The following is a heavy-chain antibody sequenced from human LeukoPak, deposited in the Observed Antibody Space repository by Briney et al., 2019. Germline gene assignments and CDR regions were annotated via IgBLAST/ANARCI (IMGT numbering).Heavy chain of an antibody. V-gene: IGHV4-34*01. CDR2: INHSGST. J-gene: IGHJ5*02. CDR3: ARQTAAGPARNWFDP. CDR1: GGSFSGYY. D-gene: IGHD6-13*01. Sequence: PSETLSLTCAVYGGSFSGYYWSWIRQPPGKGLEWIGEINHSGSTNYNPSLKSRVTISVDTSKNQFSLKLSSVTAADTAVYYCARQTAAGPARNWFDPWGQGTLVTVSS.